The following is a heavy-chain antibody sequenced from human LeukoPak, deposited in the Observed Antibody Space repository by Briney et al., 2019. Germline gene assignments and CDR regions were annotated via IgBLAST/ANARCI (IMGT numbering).Heavy chain of an antibody. CDR1: GGSISSYY. Sequence: SETLSLTCTVSGGSISSYYWSWIRQPPGKGLEWIGYIYYSGSTNYNPSLKSRVTISVDTSKNQFSLKLSSVTAADTAVYYCARAQYYDSSGYPLMIWGQGTMVTVSS. J-gene: IGHJ3*02. CDR2: IYYSGST. CDR3: ARAQYYDSSGYPLMI. D-gene: IGHD3-22*01. V-gene: IGHV4-59*01.